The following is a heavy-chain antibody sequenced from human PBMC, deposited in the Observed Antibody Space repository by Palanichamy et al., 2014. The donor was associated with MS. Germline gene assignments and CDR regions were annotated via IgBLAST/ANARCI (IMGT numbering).Heavy chain of an antibody. CDR3: ARVATAIGGFDAFDI. V-gene: IGHV1-69*02. Sequence: QVQLVQSGAEVKKPGSSVKVSCKASGGTFSSYTISWVRQAPGQGLEWMGRIIPILGIANYAQKFQGRVTITADKSTSTAYMELSSLRSEDTAVYYCARVATAIGGFDAFDIWGQGTMVTVSS. D-gene: IGHD5-18*01. CDR2: IIPILGIA. CDR1: GGTFSSYT. J-gene: IGHJ3*02.